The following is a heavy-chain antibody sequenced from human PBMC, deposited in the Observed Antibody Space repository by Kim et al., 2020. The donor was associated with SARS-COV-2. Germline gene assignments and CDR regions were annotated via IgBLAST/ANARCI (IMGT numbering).Heavy chain of an antibody. D-gene: IGHD3-22*01. J-gene: IGHJ4*01. CDR3: ARAYYDSSGYYDLFDY. CDR1: GFTFSSYG. Sequence: GGSLRLSCAASGFTFSSYGMHWVRQAPGKGLEWVAVISYDGSNKYYADSVKGRFTISRDNSKNTLYLQMNSLRAEDTAVYYCARAYYDSSGYYDLFDYWG. V-gene: IGHV3-33*05. CDR2: ISYDGSNK.